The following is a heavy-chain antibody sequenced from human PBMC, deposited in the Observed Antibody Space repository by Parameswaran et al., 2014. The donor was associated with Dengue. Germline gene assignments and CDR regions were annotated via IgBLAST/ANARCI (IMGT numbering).Heavy chain of an antibody. CDR2: IYWNDDK. D-gene: IGHD3-3*01. J-gene: IGHJ6*02. Sequence: WIRQPPGKALEWLALIYWNDDKRYSPSLKSRLTITKDTSKNQVVLTMTNMDPVDTATYYCAHCHRVYYDFWSSMDVWGQGTTVTASS. CDR3: AHCHRVYYDFWSSMDV. V-gene: IGHV2-5*01.